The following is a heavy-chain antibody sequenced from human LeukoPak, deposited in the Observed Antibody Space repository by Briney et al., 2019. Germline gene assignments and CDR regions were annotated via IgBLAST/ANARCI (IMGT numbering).Heavy chain of an antibody. D-gene: IGHD6-13*01. V-gene: IGHV4-4*07. CDR3: ARYKNSWYPFDS. J-gene: IGHJ4*02. Sequence: SETLSLTCSVSGGSISNYYWSWIRQPAGKGLEWIGRIYSSGSTNYNPSLKSRVRMSVDTSMHQFSLNLSSVTAAATAVYYCARYKNSWYPFDSWGQETLVTVSS. CDR2: IYSSGST. CDR1: GGSISNYY.